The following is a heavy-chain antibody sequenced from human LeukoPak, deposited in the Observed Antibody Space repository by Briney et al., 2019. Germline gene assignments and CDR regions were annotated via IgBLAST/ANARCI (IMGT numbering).Heavy chain of an antibody. V-gene: IGHV1-46*01. CDR1: GYTFTSYY. CDR3: AREGLVVPAIDY. D-gene: IGHD2-2*01. J-gene: IGHJ4*02. Sequence: GASVTVSCTASGYTFTSYYMHWVRQAPGQGLEWMGIINPSGGSTSYAQKFQGRVTMTRDTSTSTVYMELSSLRSEDTAVYYCAREGLVVPAIDYWGQGTLVTVSS. CDR2: INPSGGST.